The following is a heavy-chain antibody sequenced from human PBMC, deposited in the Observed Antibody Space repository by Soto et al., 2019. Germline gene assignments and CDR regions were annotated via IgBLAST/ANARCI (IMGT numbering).Heavy chain of an antibody. D-gene: IGHD2-8*01. Sequence: QVQLQESGPGLVKPSQTLSLTCTVSGGSISSGGYYWSWIRQHPGKGLEWIGYIYYSGSTYYNPSLKRRVTISVDTSKNQFSLKLSSVTAADTAVYYCARGGYCTNGVCYYFDYWGQGTLVTVSS. V-gene: IGHV4-31*03. J-gene: IGHJ4*02. CDR1: GGSISSGGYY. CDR3: ARGGYCTNGVCYYFDY. CDR2: IYYSGST.